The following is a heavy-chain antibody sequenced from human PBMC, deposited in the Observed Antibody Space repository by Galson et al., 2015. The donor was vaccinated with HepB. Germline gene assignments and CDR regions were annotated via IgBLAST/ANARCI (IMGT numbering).Heavy chain of an antibody. CDR1: GYTFTSYA. CDR3: ARVSSSGWYSINWSDY. D-gene: IGHD6-19*01. V-gene: IGHV7-4-1*02. CDR2: INTNTGNP. Sequence: SVKVSCKASGYTFTSYAMNWVRQAPGQGLEWMGWINTNTGNPTYAQGFTGRFVFSLDTSVSTAYLQISSLKAEDTAVYYCARVSSSGWYSINWSDYWGQGTLVTVSS. J-gene: IGHJ4*02.